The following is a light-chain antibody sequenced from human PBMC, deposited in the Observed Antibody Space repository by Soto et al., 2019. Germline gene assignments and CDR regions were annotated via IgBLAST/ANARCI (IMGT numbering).Light chain of an antibody. Sequence: EIVLTQSPGTLSLSPGERATLSCRASHTISSSYLAWYQQKPGQAPRLLMYGISRRATGIPDRFSGSGSGTDFTLTITRLEPEDFEVYYCQQYVTSSPRTFGQGTKVESK. CDR2: GIS. CDR1: HTISSSY. V-gene: IGKV3-20*01. J-gene: IGKJ1*01. CDR3: QQYVTSSPRT.